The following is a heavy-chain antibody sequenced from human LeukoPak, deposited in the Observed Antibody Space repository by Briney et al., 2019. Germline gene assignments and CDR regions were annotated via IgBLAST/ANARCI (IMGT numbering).Heavy chain of an antibody. V-gene: IGHV3-30*02. D-gene: IGHD6-13*01. J-gene: IGHJ5*02. CDR2: IRYDGSNK. CDR3: AKGGQLVPDWFDP. CDR1: GFTFSSYG. Sequence: PGRSLRLSCAASGFTFSSYGMHWVRQAPGKGLEWVAFIRYDGSNKYYADSVKGRFTISRDNSKNTLYLQMNSLRAEDTAVYYCAKGGQLVPDWFDPWGQGTLVTVSS.